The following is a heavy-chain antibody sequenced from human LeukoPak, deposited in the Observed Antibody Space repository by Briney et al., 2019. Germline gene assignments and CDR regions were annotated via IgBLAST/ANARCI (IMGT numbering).Heavy chain of an antibody. CDR1: GGSISSYY. J-gene: IGHJ4*02. D-gene: IGHD3-22*01. CDR2: IYTSGST. CDR3: AREDSSGYLFDY. V-gene: IGHV4-4*07. Sequence: PSETLSLTCTVSGGSISSYYWSWIRQPAGKGLGWIGRIYTSGSTNYNPSLKSRVTMSVDTSKNQFSLKLSSVTAADTAVYYCAREDSSGYLFDYWGQGTLVTVSS.